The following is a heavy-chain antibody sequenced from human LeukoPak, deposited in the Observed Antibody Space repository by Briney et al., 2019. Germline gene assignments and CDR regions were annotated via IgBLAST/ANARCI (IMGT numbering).Heavy chain of an antibody. V-gene: IGHV1-2*06. Sequence: ASVKVSCKASGYTFTGYYMHWVRQAPGQGLEWMGRINPNSDGTNYAQKFQGRVTMTRDTSISTAYMELSRLRSDDTAVYYCARDLARRYYYYYMDVWGKGTTVTVSS. J-gene: IGHJ6*03. CDR3: ARDLARRYYYYYMDV. CDR2: INPNSDGT. CDR1: GYTFTGYY. D-gene: IGHD3-3*02.